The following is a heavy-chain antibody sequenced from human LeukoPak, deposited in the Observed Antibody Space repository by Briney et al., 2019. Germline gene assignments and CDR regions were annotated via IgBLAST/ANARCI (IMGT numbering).Heavy chain of an antibody. CDR2: IYYSGST. CDR3: ARTLGYCTNGVCYYGERPFDY. D-gene: IGHD2-8*01. V-gene: IGHV4-59*01. J-gene: IGHJ4*02. CDR1: GGSISSYY. Sequence: SETLSLTCTVSGGSISSYYWSWIRQPPGKGLEWIGYIYYSGSTNYNPSLKSRVTISVDTSKNQFSLKLSSVTAADTAVYYCARTLGYCTNGVCYYGERPFDYWGQGTLVTVSS.